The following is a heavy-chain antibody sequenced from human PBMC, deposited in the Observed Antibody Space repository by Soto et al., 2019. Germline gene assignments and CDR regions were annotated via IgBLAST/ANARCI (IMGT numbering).Heavy chain of an antibody. CDR1: GGSFSGYY. D-gene: IGHD3-22*01. J-gene: IGHJ4*02. CDR2: INHIGST. V-gene: IGHV4-34*01. Sequence: QVQLQQWGAGLLKPSETLSLTCAVYGGSFSGYYWSWIRQPPGKGLEWIGEINHIGSTNYNPSLKRRVTISVDTSKNQFSLKLSSVTAAATAVYYCARYYYDSSGLGYWGQGTMVTVSS. CDR3: ARYYYDSSGLGY.